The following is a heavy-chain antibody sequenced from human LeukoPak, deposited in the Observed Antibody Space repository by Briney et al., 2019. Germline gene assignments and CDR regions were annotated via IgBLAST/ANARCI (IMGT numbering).Heavy chain of an antibody. V-gene: IGHV3-23*01. CDR1: GFTFSSYA. CDR2: ISGSGGST. J-gene: IGHJ4*02. D-gene: IGHD6-19*01. Sequence: GGSLRLSFAASGFTFSSYAMSWVRQAPGKGLEWVSAISGSGGSTYYADSVKGRFTISRDNSKNTLYLQMNSLRAEDTAVYYCAKHLRQRVAGCSFDYWGQGTLVTVSS. CDR3: AKHLRQRVAGCSFDY.